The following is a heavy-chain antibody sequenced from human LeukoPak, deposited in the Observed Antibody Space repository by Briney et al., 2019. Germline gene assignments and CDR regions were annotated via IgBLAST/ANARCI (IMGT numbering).Heavy chain of an antibody. Sequence: GGSLRLSCAASGFTFSSYAMSWVRQAPGKGLGWVSAISGSGGSTYYADSVKGRFTISRDNSKNTLYLQMNSLRAEDTAVYYCAKDLGRPYYFDYWGQGTLVTVSS. CDR1: GFTFSSYA. J-gene: IGHJ4*02. V-gene: IGHV3-23*01. CDR3: AKDLGRPYYFDY. D-gene: IGHD3-16*01. CDR2: ISGSGGST.